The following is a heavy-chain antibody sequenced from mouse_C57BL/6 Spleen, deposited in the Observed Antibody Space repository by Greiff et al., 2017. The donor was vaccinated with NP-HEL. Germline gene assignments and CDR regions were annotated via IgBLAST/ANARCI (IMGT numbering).Heavy chain of an antibody. CDR2: INPSNGGT. Sequence: QVQLQQPGTELVKPGASVKLSCKASGYTFTSYWMHWVKQRPGQGLEWIGNINPSNGGTNYNAKFTSKATLTVDKSSSTAYMQLSSLTSEDSAVYYCARGSWDFYWYFDVWGTGTTVTVSS. CDR1: GYTFTSYW. J-gene: IGHJ1*03. V-gene: IGHV1-53*01. D-gene: IGHD4-1*01. CDR3: ARGSWDFYWYFDV.